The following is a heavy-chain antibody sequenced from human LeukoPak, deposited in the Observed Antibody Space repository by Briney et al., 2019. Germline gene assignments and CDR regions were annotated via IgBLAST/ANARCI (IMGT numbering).Heavy chain of an antibody. V-gene: IGHV4-4*07. Sequence: SETLSLTCTVSGGSISSYYWSWIRQPAGKGLEWIGRIYTSGSTNYNPSLKSRVTMSVDTSKNQFFLKLSSVTAADTAVYYCARGPTYYDILTGYYPIDYWGQGTLVTVSS. CDR2: IYTSGST. D-gene: IGHD3-9*01. CDR3: ARGPTYYDILTGYYPIDY. J-gene: IGHJ4*02. CDR1: GGSISSYY.